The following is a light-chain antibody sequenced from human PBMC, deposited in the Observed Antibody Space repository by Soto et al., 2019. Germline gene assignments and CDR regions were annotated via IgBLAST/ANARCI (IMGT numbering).Light chain of an antibody. J-gene: IGLJ2*01. CDR1: ALPKQY. CDR2: KDS. Sequence: SYELTQPPSVSVSPGQTARITCSGDALPKQYAYWYQQKPGQAPVLVIYKDSERPSGIPERFSGSSSGTTVTLTIGGVQAEDEADYYCQSADSSGTYGVFGGGTKLTVL. CDR3: QSADSSGTYGV. V-gene: IGLV3-25*03.